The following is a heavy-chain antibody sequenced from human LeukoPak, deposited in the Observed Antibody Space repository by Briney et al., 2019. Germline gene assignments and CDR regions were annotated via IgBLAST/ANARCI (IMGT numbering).Heavy chain of an antibody. V-gene: IGHV3-7*01. CDR1: GFTFSSYW. D-gene: IGHD3-3*01. J-gene: IGHJ6*03. Sequence: GGSLRLSCAASGFTFSSYWMSWVRQAPGKGLEWVANIKQDGSEKYYVDSVKGRFTISRDNAKNSLYLQMNSLRADDTAVYYCARVYDFWSGYYTSNYYYYMDVWGKGTTVTVSS. CDR2: IKQDGSEK. CDR3: ARVYDFWSGYYTSNYYYYMDV.